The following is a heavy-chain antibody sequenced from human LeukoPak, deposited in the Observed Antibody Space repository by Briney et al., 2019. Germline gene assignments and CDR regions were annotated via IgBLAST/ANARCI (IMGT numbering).Heavy chain of an antibody. J-gene: IGHJ4*02. CDR3: ARDQGYGDYERVFDY. CDR2: IYYSGST. V-gene: IGHV4-39*06. Sequence: KTSETLSPTCPVSGASTTSSSYYWGWIRHPPGKGLEWIGRIYYSGSTYYNPSPKSPVTISVDTAQNKCPLKLCCVTAAPTTAYSCARDQGYGDYERVFDYWGQGTLVTVSS. CDR1: GASTTSSSYY. D-gene: IGHD4-17*01.